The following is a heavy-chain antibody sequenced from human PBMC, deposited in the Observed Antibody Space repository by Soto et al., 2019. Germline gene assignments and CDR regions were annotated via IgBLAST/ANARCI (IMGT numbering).Heavy chain of an antibody. CDR3: ARVTAGSGSYQIDL. CDR2: IGRVSTYI. CDR1: GFPFSSFS. V-gene: IGHV3-21*02. D-gene: IGHD3-10*01. Sequence: QLVESGGGLVKPGGSLRLSCVASGFPFSSFSLNWIRQAPGKGLGWVSPIGRVSTYIYYADSVRGRFTVSRDNAKNSVYLQMNGLTAEDSGIYYCARVTAGSGSYQIDLWGQGTLVTVSS. J-gene: IGHJ4*02.